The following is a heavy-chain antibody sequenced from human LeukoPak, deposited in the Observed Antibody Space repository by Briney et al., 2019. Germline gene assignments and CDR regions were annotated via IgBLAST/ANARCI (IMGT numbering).Heavy chain of an antibody. CDR3: ARVFPMMMVFQH. V-gene: IGHV4-4*02. CDR1: GGSISSSNW. Sequence: PSETLSLTRAVSGGSISSSNWWSWARQPPGKGLEWIGEIYHSGITNYNPSLKSRVTISVDKSKNQFSLKLSSVTAADTAVYYCARVFPMMMVFQHWGQGTLVTVSS. J-gene: IGHJ1*01. CDR2: IYHSGIT. D-gene: IGHD3-22*01.